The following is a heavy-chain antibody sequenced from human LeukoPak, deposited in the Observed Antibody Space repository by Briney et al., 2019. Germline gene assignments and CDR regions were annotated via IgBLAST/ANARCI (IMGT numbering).Heavy chain of an antibody. D-gene: IGHD6-6*01. CDR2: ISSSGSTI. J-gene: IGHJ6*02. Sequence: QAGGSLRLSCAASGFTFSSYEMNWVRQAPGKGLEWVSYISSSGSTIYYADSVKGRFTISRDNAKNSLYPQMNSLRAEDTAVYYCARDGPRGRSSSSPQYYYYGMDVWGQGTTVTVSS. CDR3: ARDGPRGRSSSSPQYYYYGMDV. CDR1: GFTFSSYE. V-gene: IGHV3-48*03.